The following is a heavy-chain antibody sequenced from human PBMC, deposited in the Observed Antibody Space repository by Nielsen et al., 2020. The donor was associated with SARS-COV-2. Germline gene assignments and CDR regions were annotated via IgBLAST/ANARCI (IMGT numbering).Heavy chain of an antibody. CDR2: ISWNSGSI. J-gene: IGHJ6*02. D-gene: IGHD3-10*01. CDR1: GFTFDDYA. Sequence: GGSLRLSCAASGFTFDDYAMHWVRQAPGKGLEWVSGISWNSGSIGYADSVKGRFTISRDNAKNSLYLQMNSLRAEDTALYYCATLAPVRGNYYYGMDVWGQGTTVTVSS. V-gene: IGHV3-9*01. CDR3: ATLAPVRGNYYYGMDV.